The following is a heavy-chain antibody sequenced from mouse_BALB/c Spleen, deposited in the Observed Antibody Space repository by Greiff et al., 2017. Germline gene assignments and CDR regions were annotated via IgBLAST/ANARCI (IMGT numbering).Heavy chain of an antibody. D-gene: IGHD2-10*02. CDR3: ARDGYGSAWFAY. Sequence: EVKLVESGGGLVQPGGSLKLSCAASGFTFSSYTMSWVRQTPEKRLEWVAYISNGGGSTYYPDTVKGRFTISRDNAKNTLYLQMSRLKSEDTAMYYCARDGYGSAWFAYWGQGTLVTVSA. J-gene: IGHJ3*01. CDR1: GFTFSSYT. V-gene: IGHV5-12-2*01. CDR2: ISNGGGST.